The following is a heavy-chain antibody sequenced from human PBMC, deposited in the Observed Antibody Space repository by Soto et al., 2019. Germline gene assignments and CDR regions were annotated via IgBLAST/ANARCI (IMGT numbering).Heavy chain of an antibody. Sequence: QVHLVQSGAEVKKPGASVKVSCKASGYTFTGFYMHWVRQAPGQGLEWMGWTNPDSGGTNYAQKFQGWVTMTRDTSISTAYMELSRLRSDDTAVYYCAREGGYCSSTSCHRGAFDIWGQGTMVTVSS. CDR1: GYTFTGFY. J-gene: IGHJ3*02. CDR3: AREGGYCSSTSCHRGAFDI. V-gene: IGHV1-2*04. D-gene: IGHD2-2*01. CDR2: TNPDSGGT.